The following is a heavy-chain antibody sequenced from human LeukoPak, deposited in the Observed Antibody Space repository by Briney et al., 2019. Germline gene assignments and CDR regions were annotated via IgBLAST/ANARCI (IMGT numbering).Heavy chain of an antibody. CDR3: ARVGAYCTSIGCLDY. V-gene: IGHV1-18*01. J-gene: IGHJ4*02. CDR2: ISAYNGNA. D-gene: IGHD2-2*01. CDR1: GYTFSNYG. Sequence: ASVKVSCKTSGYTFSNYGVSWVRQAPGQGLEWMGWISAYNGNADYAQNFQGRVIMTTDTSTDTAYMELTSLRSDDTAVYYCARVGAYCTSIGCLDYWGQGTLVTVSS.